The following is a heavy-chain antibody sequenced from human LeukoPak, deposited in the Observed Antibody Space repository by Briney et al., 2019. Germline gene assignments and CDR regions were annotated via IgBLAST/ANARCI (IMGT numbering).Heavy chain of an antibody. D-gene: IGHD5-12*01. CDR2: INPSGGST. V-gene: IGHV1-46*03. CDR3: ARAVATPLYFDY. J-gene: IGHJ4*02. Sequence: GASVKVSCKASGYTFTSYYMHWVRQAPGQGLEWMGIINPSGGSTSYAQKFQGRVTMTRDTSTSTVYMELSSLRSEDRAVYYCARAVATPLYFDYWGQGTLVTVSS. CDR1: GYTFTSYY.